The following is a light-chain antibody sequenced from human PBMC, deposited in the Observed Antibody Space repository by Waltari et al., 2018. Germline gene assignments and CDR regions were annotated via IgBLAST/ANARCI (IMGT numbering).Light chain of an antibody. CDR3: QQSYRIPPT. J-gene: IGKJ3*01. CDR1: QTINKY. CDR2: ATF. V-gene: IGKV1-39*01. Sequence: DIQMTQTPSSLSASVGESVTITCRASQTINKYLNWYQQKPGEAPKLLIFATFNLQSGVPARFRGGGSGTDFTLTISSLQPEDFATYYCQQSYRIPPTFGPGTKVDIK.